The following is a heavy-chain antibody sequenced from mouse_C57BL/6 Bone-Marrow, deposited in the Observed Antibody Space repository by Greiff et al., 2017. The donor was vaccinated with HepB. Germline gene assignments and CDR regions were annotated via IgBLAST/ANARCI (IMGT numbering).Heavy chain of an antibody. V-gene: IGHV1-81*01. D-gene: IGHD1-1*01. CDR3: ARGTVVAGDY. Sequence: LQESGAELARPGASVKLSCKASGYTFTSYGISWVKQRTGQGLEWIGEIYPRSGNTYYNEKFKGKATLTADKSSSTAYMELRSLTSEDSAVYFCARGTVVAGDYWGQGTTLTVSS. CDR1: GYTFTSYG. CDR2: IYPRSGNT. J-gene: IGHJ2*01.